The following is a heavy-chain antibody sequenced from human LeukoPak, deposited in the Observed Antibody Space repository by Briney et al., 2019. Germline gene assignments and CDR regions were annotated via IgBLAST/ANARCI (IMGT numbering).Heavy chain of an antibody. D-gene: IGHD2-15*01. CDR3: ATVRYCSGGSCYPSGWFDP. J-gene: IGHJ5*02. CDR2: FDPEDGET. CDR1: GYTLTELS. Sequence: GASVKVSCKVSGYTLTELSMHWVRQAPGKGLEWMGGFDPEDGETIYAQKFQGRVTMTEDTSTDTAYMELSSLRSEDTAVYYCATVRYCSGGSCYPSGWFDPWGQGTLVTVSS. V-gene: IGHV1-24*01.